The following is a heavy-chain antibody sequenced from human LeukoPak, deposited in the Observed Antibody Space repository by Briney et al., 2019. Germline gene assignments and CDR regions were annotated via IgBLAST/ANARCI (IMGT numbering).Heavy chain of an antibody. J-gene: IGHJ3*02. CDR1: GFTFSSYE. Sequence: PGRSLRLSCAAPGFTFSSYEMTWVRQAPGKGLDWVSYISRSGSTIYYAVSVMGRITISRDNAKNSLYLQMNSLRAEDTAVYYCARYCGGGSCYGPYDAFDIWGQGTMVTVSS. CDR3: ARYCGGGSCYGPYDAFDI. CDR2: ISRSGSTI. D-gene: IGHD2-15*01. V-gene: IGHV3-48*03.